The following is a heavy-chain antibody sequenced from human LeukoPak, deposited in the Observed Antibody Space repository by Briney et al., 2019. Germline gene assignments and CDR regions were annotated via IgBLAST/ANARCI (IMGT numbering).Heavy chain of an antibody. J-gene: IGHJ3*02. V-gene: IGHV3-33*01. CDR2: IWYDGSNK. D-gene: IGHD2/OR15-2a*01. Sequence: GGSLRLSCAASGFTFSSYGMHWVRQAPGKGLEWVAAIWYDGSNKDYADSVKGRFTISRDTSNNTLYLQMNSLRAEDTAVYYCARSMDDAFDIWGQGTMVTVSS. CDR3: ARSMDDAFDI. CDR1: GFTFSSYG.